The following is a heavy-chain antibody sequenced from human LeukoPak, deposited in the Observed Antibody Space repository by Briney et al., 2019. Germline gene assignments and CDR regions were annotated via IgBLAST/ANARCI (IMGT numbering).Heavy chain of an antibody. D-gene: IGHD5-24*01. J-gene: IGHJ6*03. V-gene: IGHV3-30*02. CDR3: AKTVGDAVFYFYMDV. CDR1: GFTFSRSG. CDR2: IRYDAINL. Sequence: GGSLRLSCITSGFTFSRSGFHWVRQAPGKGLEWVAFIRYDAINLYYADSVKGRFTISRDDSKSTVFLQMNNLKDDDTAVYYCAKTVGDAVFYFYMDVWGKGTAVTVSS.